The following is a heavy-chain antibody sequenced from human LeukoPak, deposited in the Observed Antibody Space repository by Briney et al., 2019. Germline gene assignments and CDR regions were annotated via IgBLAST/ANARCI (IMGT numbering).Heavy chain of an antibody. Sequence: GASVKVSCKASGYTFTNYYIHWVRQALGQGLQWMSWINPNGGGTNYAQKFQGRVTMTSDTSITTAYMELSRLRSDDTAMYYCARGGRLLFGVLNDWGQGTLVTVSS. CDR2: INPNGGGT. J-gene: IGHJ4*02. CDR1: GYTFTNYY. D-gene: IGHD3-16*01. V-gene: IGHV1-2*02. CDR3: ARGGRLLFGVLND.